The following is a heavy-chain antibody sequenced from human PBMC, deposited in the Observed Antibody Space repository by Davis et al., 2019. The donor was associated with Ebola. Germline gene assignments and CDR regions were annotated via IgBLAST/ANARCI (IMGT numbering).Heavy chain of an antibody. CDR3: ARAVVVAANFDY. CDR2: ISSSGSAI. J-gene: IGHJ4*02. Sequence: PGGSLRLSCAASGFTFSDYYMSWIRQAPGKGLEWVSYISSSGSAIYYADSVKGRFTISRDNAKNSLYLQMNSLRAEDTAMYYCARAVVVAANFDYWGQGTLVTVSS. D-gene: IGHD2-15*01. V-gene: IGHV3-11*04. CDR1: GFTFSDYY.